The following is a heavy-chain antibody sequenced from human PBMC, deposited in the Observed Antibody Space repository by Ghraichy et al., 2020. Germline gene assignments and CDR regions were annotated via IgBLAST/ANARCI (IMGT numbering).Heavy chain of an antibody. CDR3: ARYSSNSYDDAFDS. CDR2: INHSGST. D-gene: IGHD6-13*01. CDR1: GGSFSDYF. V-gene: IGHV4-34*01. Sequence: ESLNISCAVFGGSFSDYFWSWICQPPGKGLEWIGEINHSGSTKYNPSLKSRVTISVDTSKNQFSLKLNSVIAADTAVYYCARYSSNSYDDAFDSWGRGTLVTVSS. J-gene: IGHJ3*01.